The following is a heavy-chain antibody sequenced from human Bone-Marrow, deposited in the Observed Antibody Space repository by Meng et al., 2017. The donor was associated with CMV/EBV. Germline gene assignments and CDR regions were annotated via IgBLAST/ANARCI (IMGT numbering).Heavy chain of an antibody. D-gene: IGHD3-3*01. CDR2: INSDGSST. CDR1: GFTFSSYW. CDR3: ARDPSYGYYDFWSGYSGMDV. J-gene: IGHJ6*02. V-gene: IGHV3-74*01. Sequence: GGSLRLSCAASGFTFSSYWMHWVRQAPGKGLVWVSRINSDGSSTSYADSVKGRFPISRDNARNTLYLQMNSLRAEDTAVYYCARDPSYGYYDFWSGYSGMDVWAQGTSVTFSS.